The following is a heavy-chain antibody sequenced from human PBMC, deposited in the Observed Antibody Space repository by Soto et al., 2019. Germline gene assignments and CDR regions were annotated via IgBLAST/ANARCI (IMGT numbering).Heavy chain of an antibody. J-gene: IGHJ3*02. V-gene: IGHV4-30-4*01. Sequence: SETLSLTCTVSGGFIISGDYYWIWIRQPPGKGLEWIGYIYYSGSTYYNPSLKSRVTISVDTSKNQFSLRLSSVTAADTAVYYCATDQTLRAFDIWGQGTMVTVSS. CDR3: ATDQTLRAFDI. CDR2: IYYSGST. CDR1: GGFIISGDYY. D-gene: IGHD3-16*01.